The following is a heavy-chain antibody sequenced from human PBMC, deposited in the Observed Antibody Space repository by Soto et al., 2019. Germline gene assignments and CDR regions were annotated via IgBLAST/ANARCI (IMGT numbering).Heavy chain of an antibody. D-gene: IGHD2-15*01. Sequence: QVQLVQSGAEVKKPGSSVKVSCKASGGTFSSYAISWVRQAPGQGLEWMGGIIPIFGTANYAQKFQGRVTITADESTSTAYMELSSLRSEDTAVYYCARRGYCSGGSCYYYSYFDYWGQGTLFTVSS. V-gene: IGHV1-69*01. CDR2: IIPIFGTA. J-gene: IGHJ4*02. CDR3: ARRGYCSGGSCYYYSYFDY. CDR1: GGTFSSYA.